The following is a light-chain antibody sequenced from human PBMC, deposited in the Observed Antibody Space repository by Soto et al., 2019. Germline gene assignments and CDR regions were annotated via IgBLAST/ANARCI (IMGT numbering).Light chain of an antibody. Sequence: DIQMTQSPSTLSASLGDRVTVTCRASQNISRWLAWYQQRPGKAPKLLIYDASSLESGVPLRFSGSGSGTEFTLTISSLQPDDFATYYCQQYDTYSYTFGQGTKLEIK. CDR2: DAS. V-gene: IGKV1-5*01. CDR3: QQYDTYSYT. CDR1: QNISRW. J-gene: IGKJ2*01.